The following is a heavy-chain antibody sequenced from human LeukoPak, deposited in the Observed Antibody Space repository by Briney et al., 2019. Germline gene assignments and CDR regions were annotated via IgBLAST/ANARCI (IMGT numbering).Heavy chain of an antibody. D-gene: IGHD6-6*01. CDR2: IYHSGST. J-gene: IGHJ6*03. CDR3: ARDNWYSSSSSDYYYYYYMDV. CDR1: GVSISSSSYY. V-gene: IGHV4-30-2*01. Sequence: PSETLSLTCTVSGVSISSSSYYWRWIRQPPGKGLEWIGYIYHSGSTYYNPSLKSRVTISVDRSKNQFSLKLSSVTAADTAVYYCARDNWYSSSSSDYYYYYYMDVWGKGTTVTVSS.